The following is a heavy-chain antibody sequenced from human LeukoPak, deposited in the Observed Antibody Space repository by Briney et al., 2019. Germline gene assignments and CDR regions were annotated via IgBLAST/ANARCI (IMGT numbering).Heavy chain of an antibody. V-gene: IGHV3-23*01. Sequence: GGSLRLSCAASGFTFNSYAMSWVRQFLGKGLEWVSGISAGGVTTYFADSVKGRFTISRDNFKNTLVLQMSSLRADNPYLPNYAKNNLLAQSDSTLGKNHFDYWGQGTLVTVSS. J-gene: IGHJ4*02. D-gene: IGHD2/OR15-2a*01. CDR3: AKNNLLAQSDSTLGKNHFDY. CDR1: GFTFNSYA. CDR2: ISAGGVTT.